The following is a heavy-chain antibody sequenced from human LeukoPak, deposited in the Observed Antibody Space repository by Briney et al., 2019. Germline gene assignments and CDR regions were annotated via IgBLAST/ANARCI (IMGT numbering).Heavy chain of an antibody. CDR3: ARDATIDAFDI. D-gene: IGHD5-12*01. J-gene: IGHJ3*02. V-gene: IGHV1-69*05. CDR1: GGTFGSYA. Sequence: ASVKVSCKASGGTFGSYAISWVRQAPGQGLEWMGGIIPIFGTANYAQKFQGRVTITTDESTSTAYMELSSLRSEDTAVYYCARDATIDAFDIWGQGTMVTVSS. CDR2: IIPIFGTA.